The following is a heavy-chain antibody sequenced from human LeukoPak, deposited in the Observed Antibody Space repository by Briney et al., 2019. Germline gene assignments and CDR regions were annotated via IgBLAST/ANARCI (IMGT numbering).Heavy chain of an antibody. Sequence: ASVKVSCKASGYTFTSYYMHWVRQAPGQGLEWMGIINPSGGSTSYAQKFQGRVTMTTDTSTSTAYMELRSLRSDDTAVYYCAREGNDGGWFDPWGQGTLVTVSS. J-gene: IGHJ5*02. CDR3: AREGNDGGWFDP. V-gene: IGHV1-46*01. CDR1: GYTFTSYY. CDR2: INPSGGST. D-gene: IGHD1-1*01.